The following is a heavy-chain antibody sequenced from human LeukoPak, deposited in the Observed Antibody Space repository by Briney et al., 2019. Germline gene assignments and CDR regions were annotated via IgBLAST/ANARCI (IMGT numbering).Heavy chain of an antibody. Sequence: SETLSLTCAVSGGSISSGGYSWSWIRQPPGKGLEWIGYIYYSGSTYYNPYLKSRVTISVDTSKNQFSLKLSSVTAADTAVYYCARGRYSGYDFDYWGQGTLVTVSS. J-gene: IGHJ4*02. CDR1: GGSISSGGYS. V-gene: IGHV4-31*11. D-gene: IGHD5-12*01. CDR3: ARGRYSGYDFDY. CDR2: IYYSGST.